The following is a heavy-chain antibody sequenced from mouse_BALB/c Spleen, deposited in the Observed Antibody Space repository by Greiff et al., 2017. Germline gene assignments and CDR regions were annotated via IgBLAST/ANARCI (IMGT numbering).Heavy chain of an antibody. CDR1: GFALTSYG. CDR3: GRDNGGYGYFDV. D-gene: IGHD1-1*02. J-gene: IGHJ1*01. CDR2: IWAGGST. Sequence: VQGVESGPGLVAPSQSLSITCTVSGFALTSYGVHWVRQPPGKGLEWLGVIWAGGSTNYNSALMSRLSISKDNSKCQVFLEMNSLQTDDTAMYYCGRDNGGYGYFDVWGAGTTVTVSS. V-gene: IGHV2-9*02.